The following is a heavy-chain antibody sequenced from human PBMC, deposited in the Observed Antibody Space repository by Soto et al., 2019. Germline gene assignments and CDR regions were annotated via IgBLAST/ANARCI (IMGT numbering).Heavy chain of an antibody. D-gene: IGHD3-3*01. CDR2: IYYSGST. CDR1: GGSISSSSYY. J-gene: IGHJ5*02. Sequence: SETLSLTCTVSGGSISSSSYYWGWIRQPPGKGLEWIGSIYYSGSTYYNPSLKSRVTISVDTSKNRFSLKLSSVTAADTAVYYCAKSYYDFWSGYLNWFDPWGQGTLVTVSS. V-gene: IGHV4-39*01. CDR3: AKSYYDFWSGYLNWFDP.